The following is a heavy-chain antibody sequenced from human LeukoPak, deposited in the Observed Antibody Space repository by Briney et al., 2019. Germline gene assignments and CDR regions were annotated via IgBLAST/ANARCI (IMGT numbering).Heavy chain of an antibody. J-gene: IGHJ4*02. CDR2: IIPILGIA. V-gene: IGHV1-69*04. Sequence: SVKVSCKASGGTFSSYAISWVRQAPGQGLEWMGRIIPILGIANYAQKFQGRVTITADKSTSTAYMELSSLRSEDTAVYCCAREVKYSYGLYYFDYWGQGTLVTVSS. CDR3: AREVKYSYGLYYFDY. D-gene: IGHD5-18*01. CDR1: GGTFSSYA.